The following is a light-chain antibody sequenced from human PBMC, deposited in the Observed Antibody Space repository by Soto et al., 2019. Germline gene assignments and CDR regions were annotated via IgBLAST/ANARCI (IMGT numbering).Light chain of an antibody. CDR2: GAS. Sequence: DIQMTQSPSTLSASVGDRVTITCRASESMSNCLAWYQQKPGKAPKLLISGASSLQSGVPSRFSGSASGTEFTLTISSLQSEDFAVYYCQQYNSWPPITFGQGTRLEIK. V-gene: IGKV1-5*01. CDR3: QQYNSWPPIT. J-gene: IGKJ5*01. CDR1: ESMSNC.